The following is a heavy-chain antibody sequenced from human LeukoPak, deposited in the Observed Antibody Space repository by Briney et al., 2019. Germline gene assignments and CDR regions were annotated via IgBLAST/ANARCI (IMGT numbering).Heavy chain of an antibody. CDR3: ARDHHVVAATPVPDY. J-gene: IGHJ4*02. Sequence: GGSLRLSCAASGFTFSSYGMHWVRQAPGKGLEWVAVIWFDGSNKYYADSVKGRFTISRDNSKNTLYLQMNSLRAEDTAVYYCARDHHVVAATPVPDYWGQGTLVTVSS. CDR2: IWFDGSNK. D-gene: IGHD2-15*01. CDR1: GFTFSSYG. V-gene: IGHV3-33*01.